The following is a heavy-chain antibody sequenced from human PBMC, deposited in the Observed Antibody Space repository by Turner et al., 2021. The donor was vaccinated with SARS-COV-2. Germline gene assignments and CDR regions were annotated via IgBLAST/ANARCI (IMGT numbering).Heavy chain of an antibody. CDR2: IIHIFGQA. V-gene: IGHV1-69*01. Sequence: QVQLVQSGAEEKKPGSSLKVSCKASGGTFNTYAISWVRQAPGQGLEWMGGIIHIFGQANYAQKFQGRVTITADESTSTADMELSSLRSEDTAVYYCARARGVDYYDSSGQRFDPWGQGTLVTVSS. D-gene: IGHD3-22*01. CDR3: ARARGVDYYDSSGQRFDP. J-gene: IGHJ5*02. CDR1: GGTFNTYA.